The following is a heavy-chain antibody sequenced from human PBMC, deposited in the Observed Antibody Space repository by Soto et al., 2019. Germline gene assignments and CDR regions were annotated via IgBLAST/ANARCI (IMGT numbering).Heavy chain of an antibody. D-gene: IGHD3-10*01. V-gene: IGHV1-69*04. CDR3: ARQVGELLYGGYVYYGMDA. Sequence: SVKVSCKASGGTFSNYAISWVRQAPGQGLEWMGRIIPILGTPNYAQKFQGRVTITADKSTSTAYMELSSLRSDDTAAYYCARQVGELLYGGYVYYGMDAWGQGTTVTVSS. J-gene: IGHJ6*02. CDR1: GGTFSNYA. CDR2: IIPILGTP.